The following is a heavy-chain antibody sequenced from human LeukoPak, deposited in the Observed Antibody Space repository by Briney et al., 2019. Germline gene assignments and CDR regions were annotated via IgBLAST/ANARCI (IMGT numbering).Heavy chain of an antibody. CDR2: ISWSSGSI. Sequence: GGSLRLSCAASGFTFDDYAMHWVRQAPGKGLEWVSGISWSSGSIGYADSVKGRFTISRDNAKNSLYLQMNSLRPEDTALYYCARDPDSYDSSGSHFDYWGQGTLVTVSS. D-gene: IGHD3-22*01. J-gene: IGHJ4*02. V-gene: IGHV3-9*01. CDR1: GFTFDDYA. CDR3: ARDPDSYDSSGSHFDY.